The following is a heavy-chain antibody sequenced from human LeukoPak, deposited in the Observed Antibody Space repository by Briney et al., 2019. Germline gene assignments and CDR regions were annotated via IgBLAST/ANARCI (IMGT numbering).Heavy chain of an antibody. J-gene: IGHJ4*02. V-gene: IGHV4-59*01. CDR1: GGSISSYY. CDR3: ARSSGWLPDY. Sequence: SETLSLTCTVSGGSISSYYWSWIRQPPGKGPEWIGNIYYSGSTNYNPSLRSRVTMSVDTSKNQFSLKLNSVTAADTAVYYCARSSGWLPDYWGQGTLVTVSS. D-gene: IGHD6-19*01. CDR2: IYYSGST.